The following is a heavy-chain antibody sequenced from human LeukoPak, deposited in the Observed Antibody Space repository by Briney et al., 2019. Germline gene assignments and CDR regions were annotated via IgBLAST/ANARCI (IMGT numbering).Heavy chain of an antibody. Sequence: GASVKVSCKASGYTFTGYYMHWVRQAPGQGLEWMGWINPNSGGTNYAQKFQGWVTMTRDTSISTAYMELRSLRSDDTAVYYCARAYSGSYEDYWGQGTLVTVSS. J-gene: IGHJ4*02. CDR3: ARAYSGSYEDY. D-gene: IGHD1-26*01. CDR1: GYTFTGYY. V-gene: IGHV1-2*04. CDR2: INPNSGGT.